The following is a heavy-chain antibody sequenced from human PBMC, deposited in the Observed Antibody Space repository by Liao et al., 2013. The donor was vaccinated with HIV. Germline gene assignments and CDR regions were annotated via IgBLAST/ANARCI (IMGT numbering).Heavy chain of an antibody. V-gene: IGHV4-4*07. CDR1: GGAINSYY. CDR2: MFPSGST. Sequence: QVQLQESGPGLVKPSGTLSLTCTVFGGAINSYYWSWVRQTAGEGLQWIGRMFPSGSTTYNPSFRSRVIMSVDTSKNQFSLTLTSLTAADTAVYYCARDSVLYCGADCHYFDVWGRGILVTVSS. J-gene: IGHJ2*01. CDR3: ARDSVLYCGADCHYFDV. D-gene: IGHD2-21*01.